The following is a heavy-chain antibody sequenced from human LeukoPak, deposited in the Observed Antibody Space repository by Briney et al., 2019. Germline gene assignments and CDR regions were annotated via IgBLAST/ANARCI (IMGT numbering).Heavy chain of an antibody. CDR1: GYTFTCYY. D-gene: IGHD5-18*01. CDR3: ASFKWIQLWENAFDI. V-gene: IGHV1-2*02. Sequence: GXSVKVSCKASGYTFTCYYMHWVRQAPGQGLEWMGWINPNSGGTNYAQKFQGRVTMTRDTSISTAYMELSRLRSDDTAVYYCASFKWIQLWENAFDIWGQGTMVTVSS. CDR2: INPNSGGT. J-gene: IGHJ3*02.